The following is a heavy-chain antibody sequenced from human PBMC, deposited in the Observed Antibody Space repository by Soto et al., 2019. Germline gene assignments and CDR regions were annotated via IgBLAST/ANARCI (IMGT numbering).Heavy chain of an antibody. CDR1: GFTFRSYD. V-gene: IGHV3-30*18. J-gene: IGHJ6*02. CDR3: AKPIVAAGYYGMDV. D-gene: IGHD3-9*01. Sequence: GGSLRLSCAASGFTFRSYDMHWVRQAPGKGLEWMGVISFDGIKKYYADSVKGRFTISRDSSKNKLYLQMNSLRVEDTAVYYCAKPIVAAGYYGMDVWGQGTTVTVSS. CDR2: ISFDGIKK.